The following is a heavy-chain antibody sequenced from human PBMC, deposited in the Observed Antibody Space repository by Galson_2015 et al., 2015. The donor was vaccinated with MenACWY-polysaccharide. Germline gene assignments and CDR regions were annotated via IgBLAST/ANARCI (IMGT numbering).Heavy chain of an antibody. CDR2: VSNDGSNK. J-gene: IGHJ4*02. Sequence: SLRLSCAASGFTFSTYTMHWVRQAPGKGLEWVAVVSNDGSNKYYADSVKGRFTISRDNSKNTLYLQMNSLRPEDTAVYFCARGGSTYSYGSGTYYKFDSWGQGTLVTVSS. CDR1: GFTFSTYT. CDR3: ARGGSTYSYGSGTYYKFDS. V-gene: IGHV3-30-3*01. D-gene: IGHD3-10*01.